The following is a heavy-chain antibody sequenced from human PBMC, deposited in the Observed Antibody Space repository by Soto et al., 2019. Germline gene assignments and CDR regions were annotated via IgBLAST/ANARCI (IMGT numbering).Heavy chain of an antibody. J-gene: IGHJ4*02. D-gene: IGHD3-16*01. CDR1: GGSISSGGYY. CDR2: IYYSGRT. CDR3: ARDRAYGGGRFDY. V-gene: IGHV4-31*03. Sequence: QVQLQESGPGLVKPSQTLSLTCTVSGGSISSGGYYWSWIRQYPGKGLELIGYIYYSGRTYYNPSLRSRVTISEDTSENQFSLKLTSVTAADTAVYYCARDRAYGGGRFDYWGQGTLVTVSS.